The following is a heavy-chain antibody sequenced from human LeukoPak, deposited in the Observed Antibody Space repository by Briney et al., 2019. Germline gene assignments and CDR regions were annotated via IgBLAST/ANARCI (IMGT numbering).Heavy chain of an antibody. CDR2: IYTSGST. D-gene: IGHD3-10*01. CDR3: ARLRFGEFFDY. CDR1: GGSISSYY. J-gene: IGHJ4*02. V-gene: IGHV4-4*09. Sequence: PSETLSLTCTVSGGSISSYYWSWIRQPPGKGLEWIGYIYTSGSTNYNPSLKSRVTISVDTSKNQFSLKLSSATAADTAVYYCARLRFGEFFDYWGQGTLVTVSS.